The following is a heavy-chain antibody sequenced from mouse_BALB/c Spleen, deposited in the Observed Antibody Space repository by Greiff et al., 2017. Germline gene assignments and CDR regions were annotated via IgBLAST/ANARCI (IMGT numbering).Heavy chain of an antibody. D-gene: IGHD1-1*01. J-gene: IGHJ4*01. CDR1: GYTFTSYY. CDR3: AKGTTVVAYYAMDY. Sequence: VQLQQSGPELVKPGASVKMSCKASGYTFTSYYIHWVKQRPGQGLEWIGWIYPGDGSTKYNEKFKGKTTLTADKSSSTAYMLLSSLTSEDSAIYVCAKGTTVVAYYAMDYWGQGTSVTVSS. V-gene: IGHV1S56*01. CDR2: IYPGDGST.